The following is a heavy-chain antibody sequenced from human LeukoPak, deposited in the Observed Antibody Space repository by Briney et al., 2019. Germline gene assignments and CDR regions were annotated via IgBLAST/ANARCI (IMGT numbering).Heavy chain of an antibody. J-gene: IGHJ5*02. D-gene: IGHD3-10*01. CDR2: IYYSGST. CDR1: GDSINNYY. Sequence: PSETLSLTCTVSGDSINNYYWSCIRQPPGKGLEWIGYIYYSGSTTYNPSLKSRVTISVDTSKNQFSLKLSSVTAADTAVYYCARRGYYGSGTYFYSWFDPWGQGTLVTVSS. V-gene: IGHV4-59*08. CDR3: ARRGYYGSGTYFYSWFDP.